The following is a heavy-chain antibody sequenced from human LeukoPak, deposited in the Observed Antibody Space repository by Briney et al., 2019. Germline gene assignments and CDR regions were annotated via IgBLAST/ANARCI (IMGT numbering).Heavy chain of an antibody. J-gene: IGHJ3*02. CDR2: IIPIFGTA. CDR3: WGRAKDAFDI. Sequence: ASVKVSCKASGGTFSSYAISWVRQAPGQGLEWMGGIIPIFGTANYAQKFQGRVTITADESTSTAYMELSSLRSEDTAVYYCWGRAKDAFDIWGQGTMVTVSS. D-gene: IGHD1-26*01. V-gene: IGHV1-69*13. CDR1: GGTFSSYA.